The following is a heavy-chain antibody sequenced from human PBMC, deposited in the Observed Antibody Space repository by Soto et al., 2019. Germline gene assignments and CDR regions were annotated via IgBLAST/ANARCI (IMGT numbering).Heavy chain of an antibody. J-gene: IGHJ3*02. V-gene: IGHV1-69*02. Sequence: QVQLVQSGAEVKEPGSSVKVSCKVSGGTFSSQTINWVRQVPGQGLEWMGSVIPIIGEGKYAQSFLGRVTITADRSTSTAYRERSSLRSEDRAVYYCARPAVNDLDADSSAFDIWGQGTMVTVSS. D-gene: IGHD1-1*01. CDR1: GGTFSSQT. CDR2: VIPIIGEG. CDR3: ARPAVNDLDADSSAFDI.